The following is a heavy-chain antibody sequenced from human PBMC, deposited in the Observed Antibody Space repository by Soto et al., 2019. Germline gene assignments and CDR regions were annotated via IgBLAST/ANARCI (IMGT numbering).Heavy chain of an antibody. Sequence: PGGSLRLSCAASGFTFSDHYMDWVRQAPGKGLEWVGRIRNKANSYTTEYAASVKGRFTISRDDSENSLYLQMNSLKTEDTAVYYCTTDSTSPQNYYYYYYMDVWGKGTTVTVSS. CDR2: IRNKANSYTT. D-gene: IGHD2-2*01. J-gene: IGHJ6*03. CDR3: TTDSTSPQNYYYYYYMDV. CDR1: GFTFSDHY. V-gene: IGHV3-72*01.